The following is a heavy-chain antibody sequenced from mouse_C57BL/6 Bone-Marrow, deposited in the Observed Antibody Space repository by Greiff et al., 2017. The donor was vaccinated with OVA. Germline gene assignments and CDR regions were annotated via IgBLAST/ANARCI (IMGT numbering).Heavy chain of an antibody. CDR2: INPNNGGT. J-gene: IGHJ2*01. CDR1: GYTFTDYY. V-gene: IGHV1-26*01. CDR3: AREAEN. Sequence: VQLQQSGPELVKPGASVKISCKASGYTFTDYYMNWVKQSHGKSLEWIGDINPNNGGTSYNQKFKGKATLTVDKSSSTAYIELRSLTSEDSAVYYCAREAENWGQGTTLTVSS.